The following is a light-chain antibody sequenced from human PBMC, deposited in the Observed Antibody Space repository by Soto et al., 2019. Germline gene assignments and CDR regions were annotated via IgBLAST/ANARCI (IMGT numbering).Light chain of an antibody. CDR2: LGS. V-gene: IGKV2-28*01. Sequence: DIVVTQSPLSLPVTPGEPASISCRSSQSLLHSNGYNYLDWYLQKPGQSPQLLIYLGSNRASGVPDRFSGSGSGTDFTLKISRVEDEDVGLYYCMQALQAPLTLGQGTKVDIK. CDR1: QSLLHSNGYNY. CDR3: MQALQAPLT. J-gene: IGKJ1*01.